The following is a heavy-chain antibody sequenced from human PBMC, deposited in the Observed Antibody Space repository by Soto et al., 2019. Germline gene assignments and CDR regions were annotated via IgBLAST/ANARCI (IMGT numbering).Heavy chain of an antibody. CDR1: GGSITNSGQY. CDR2: FYYSGSP. CDR3: ARHGRAAAGGSVLYGLDV. D-gene: IGHD6-13*01. J-gene: IGHJ6*02. Sequence: QLQLQESGPGLVKPSETLSLTCTVSGGSITNSGQYCVWIRQPPGKGLEWIGSFYYSGSPYYKPSLRGRLARSVDTSKTLCSLKLTSVTAADTAVYYCARHGRAAAGGSVLYGLDVWGQGTTVTVSS. V-gene: IGHV4-39*01.